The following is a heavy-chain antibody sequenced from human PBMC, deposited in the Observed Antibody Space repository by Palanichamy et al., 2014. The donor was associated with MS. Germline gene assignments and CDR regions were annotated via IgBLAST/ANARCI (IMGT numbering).Heavy chain of an antibody. J-gene: IGHJ4*02. CDR2: INIDGSGT. CDR3: ARADYDIWSRQYYFDY. D-gene: IGHD3-3*01. Sequence: EVQLVESGGALVQPGGSLRLSCAASGFTFSSHWMHWVRQAPGKGLVWVARINIDGSGTTYADSVRGRFTISRDNAKNTLYLLLDRLRADGTAVYYCARADYDIWSRQYYFDYWGQGTLVTVSS. V-gene: IGHV3-74*03. CDR1: GFTFSSHW.